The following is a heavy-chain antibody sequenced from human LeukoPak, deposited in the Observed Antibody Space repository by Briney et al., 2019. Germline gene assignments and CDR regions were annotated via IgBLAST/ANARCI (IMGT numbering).Heavy chain of an antibody. CDR2: IYPGDSDT. CDR1: GYRFSSYW. V-gene: IGHV5-51*01. CDR3: ARQILYSSSWYYWFDP. J-gene: IGHJ5*02. Sequence: GESLEISCKGSGYRFSSYWIGWVRQMPGKGLEWMGIIYPGDSDTRYSPSFQGQVTISADKSISTAYLQWSSLKASDTAMYYCARQILYSSSWYYWFDPWGQGTLVTVSS. D-gene: IGHD6-13*01.